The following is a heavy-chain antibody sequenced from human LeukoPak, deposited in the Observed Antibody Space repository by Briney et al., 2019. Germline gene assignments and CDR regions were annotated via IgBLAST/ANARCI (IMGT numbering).Heavy chain of an antibody. J-gene: IGHJ4*02. D-gene: IGHD5-18*01. Sequence: SETLSLTCTVSGGSISSSSYYWGWIRQPPGKGLEWIGSIYYSGSTYYNPSLKSRVTISVDTSKNQFSLKLSSVTAADTAVYYCARGGGYSYGFVDYWGQGTLVTVSS. CDR2: IYYSGST. CDR1: GGSISSSSYY. CDR3: ARGGGYSYGFVDY. V-gene: IGHV4-39*07.